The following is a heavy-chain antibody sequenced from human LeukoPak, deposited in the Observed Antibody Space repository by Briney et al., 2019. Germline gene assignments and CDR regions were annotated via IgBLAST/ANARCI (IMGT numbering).Heavy chain of an antibody. CDR1: GYTFTGYY. CDR2: ISAYNGNT. CDR3: ARDWDDCSGGSCSTDAFDI. J-gene: IGHJ3*02. D-gene: IGHD2-15*01. V-gene: IGHV1-18*04. Sequence: ASVTVSFKASGYTFTGYYIHWVRQAPGQGLEWMGWISAYNGNTNYAQKLQGRVTMTTDTSTSTAYMELRSLRSDDTAVYYCARDWDDCSGGSCSTDAFDIWGQGTMVTVSS.